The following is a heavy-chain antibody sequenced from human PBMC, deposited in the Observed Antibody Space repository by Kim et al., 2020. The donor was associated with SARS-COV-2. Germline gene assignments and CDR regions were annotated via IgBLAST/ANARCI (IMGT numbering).Heavy chain of an antibody. J-gene: IGHJ6*02. V-gene: IGHV7-4-1*02. CDR1: GYTFTSYA. D-gene: IGHD2-8*01. CDR3: ARSMLTHYYYYGMDV. CDR2: INTNTGNP. Sequence: ASVKVSCKASGYTFTSYAMNWVRQAPGQGLEWMGWINTNTGNPTYAQGFTGRFVFSLDTSVSTAYLQISSLKAEDTAVYYCARSMLTHYYYYGMDVWGQGTTVTVSS.